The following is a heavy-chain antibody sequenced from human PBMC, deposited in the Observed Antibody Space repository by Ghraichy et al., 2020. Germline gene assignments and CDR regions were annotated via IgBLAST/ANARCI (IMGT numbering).Heavy chain of an antibody. CDR3: AKDRIAVAGSPDYYYYYGMDV. CDR1: GFTFDDYA. CDR2: ISWDGGST. V-gene: IGHV3-43D*03. Sequence: LSLTCAASGFTFDDYAMHWVRQAPGKGLEWVSLISWDGGSTYYADSVKGRFTTSRDNSKNSLYLQMNSLRAEDTALYYCAKDRIAVAGSPDYYYYYGMDVWGQGTTVTVSS. J-gene: IGHJ6*02. D-gene: IGHD6-19*01.